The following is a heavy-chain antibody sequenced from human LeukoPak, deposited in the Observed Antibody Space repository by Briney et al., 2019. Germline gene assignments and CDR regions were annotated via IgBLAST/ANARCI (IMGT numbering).Heavy chain of an antibody. CDR1: GGSFSGYY. V-gene: IGHV3-15*01. CDR2: IKSKTDGGTT. Sequence: LTCAVYGGSFSGYYWSWVRQAPGKGLEWVGRIKSKTDGGTTDYAAPVKGRFTISRDDSKNTLYLQMNSLKTEDTAVYYCTTGLVRGVIPHDYWGQGTLVTVSS. CDR3: TTGLVRGVIPHDY. J-gene: IGHJ4*02. D-gene: IGHD3-10*01.